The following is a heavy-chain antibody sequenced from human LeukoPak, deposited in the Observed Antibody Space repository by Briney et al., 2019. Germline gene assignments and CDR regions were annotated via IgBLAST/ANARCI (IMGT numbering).Heavy chain of an antibody. V-gene: IGHV4-34*01. Sequence: SETLSLTCAVYGGSFSGYYWSWIRQPPGKGLEWIGSINHSVSTNYNPSLKSRATISVDTSKNQFSLKLSSVTAADTAVYYCARGSPFYSGSYYTTTIYDYWGQGTLVTVSS. CDR3: ARGSPFYSGSYYTTTIYDY. D-gene: IGHD1-26*01. CDR1: GGSFSGYY. J-gene: IGHJ4*02. CDR2: INHSVST.